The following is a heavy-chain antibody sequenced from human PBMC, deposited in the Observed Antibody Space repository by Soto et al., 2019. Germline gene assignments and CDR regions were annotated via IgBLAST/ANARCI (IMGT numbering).Heavy chain of an antibody. CDR1: GESFSDSY. V-gene: IGHV4-34*01. J-gene: IGHJ5*01. CDR2: VTSSGTT. CDR3: ARAMPAIATRCFDS. Sequence: PTETLSLTCAVFGESFSDSYWTCILQSPGKGLEWIGEVTSSGTTYYNPSLKSRVTISGDTSKNQFSLEVRSVTAADTAVYYCARAMPAIATRCFDSSGPGTLVTLS. D-gene: IGHD1-1*01.